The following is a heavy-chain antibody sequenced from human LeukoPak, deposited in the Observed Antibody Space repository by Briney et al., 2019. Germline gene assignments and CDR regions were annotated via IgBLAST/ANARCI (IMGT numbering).Heavy chain of an antibody. CDR3: ARGKYGGYFIDY. CDR1: GFMFSSYN. CDR2: IKPDGSDT. V-gene: IGHV3-74*01. J-gene: IGHJ4*02. Sequence: GGSLRLSCAVSGFMFSSYNMYWARQAPGKGLVWVSRIKPDGSDTNYADSVKGRSTISRDNAKTTVYLQMNRLRAEDTAVYYWARGKYGGYFIDYWGQGTLVTVPS. D-gene: IGHD5-12*01.